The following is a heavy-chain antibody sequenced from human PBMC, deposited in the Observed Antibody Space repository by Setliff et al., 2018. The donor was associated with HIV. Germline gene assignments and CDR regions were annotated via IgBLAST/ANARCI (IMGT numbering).Heavy chain of an antibody. J-gene: IGHJ4*02. D-gene: IGHD2-2*01. CDR3: AGHFGYCSSTSCEGY. Sequence: GSLRLSCAASGFTFSSYWMSWVRQAPGKGLEWVANIKQDGSEKYYVDSVKGRFTISRDNAKNSLYLQMNSLRAEDTAVYYCAGHFGYCSSTSCEGYWGQGALVTVSS. CDR1: GFTFSSYW. V-gene: IGHV3-7*05. CDR2: IKQDGSEK.